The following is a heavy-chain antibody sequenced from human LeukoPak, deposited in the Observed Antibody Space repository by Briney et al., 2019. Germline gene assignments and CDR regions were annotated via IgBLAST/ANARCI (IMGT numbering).Heavy chain of an antibody. CDR2: INPSGGST. CDR3: ARGHSMGIAARPLGY. V-gene: IGHV1-46*01. Sequence: ASVKVSCKASGYTFTSYYMHWVRQAPGQGLEWMGIINPSGGSTSYAQKFQGRVTMTRDTSTSTVYMELSSLRSEDTAVYYCARGHSMGIAARPLGYWGQGTLVTVSS. J-gene: IGHJ4*02. D-gene: IGHD6-6*01. CDR1: GYTFTSYY.